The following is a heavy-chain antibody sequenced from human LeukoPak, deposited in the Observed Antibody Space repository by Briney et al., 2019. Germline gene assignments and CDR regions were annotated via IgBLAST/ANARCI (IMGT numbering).Heavy chain of an antibody. CDR2: IYYSGST. V-gene: IGHV4-59*01. CDR3: ARDSGWFDY. J-gene: IGHJ5*01. Sequence: SSETLSLTCTVSGGSISSYYWSWIRQPPGKGLEWMRYIYYSGSTNYNPSLKSRVTVSVDTSKNQFSLKLSSVTAADTAVYYCARDSGWFDYWGQGTLVTV. D-gene: IGHD6-19*01. CDR1: GGSISSYY.